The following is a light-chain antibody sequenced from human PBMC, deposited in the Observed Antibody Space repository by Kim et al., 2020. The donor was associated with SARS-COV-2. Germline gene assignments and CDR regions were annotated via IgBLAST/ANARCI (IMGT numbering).Light chain of an antibody. CDR1: KRVTNNP. V-gene: IGKV3-20*01. J-gene: IGKJ1*01. CDR2: GAS. Sequence: SPGEKANLPCIASKRVTNNPLAWYQQKPGQAPRLPIYGASSRATGIPDRFSGSGSGTDFTLTVSRLEPEDFAVYYCQQIGSSPWTYGQGTKVDIK. CDR3: QQIGSSPWT.